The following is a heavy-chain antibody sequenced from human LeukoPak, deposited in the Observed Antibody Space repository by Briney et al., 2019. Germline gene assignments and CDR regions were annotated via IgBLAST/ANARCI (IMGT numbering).Heavy chain of an antibody. CDR3: ARVPPAGVVVAAMSWYFDL. CDR2: ISSSGSTI. V-gene: IGHV3-48*01. CDR1: GFTFSSYS. Sequence: PGGSLRLSCAASGFTFSSYSMNWVRQAPGKGLEWVSYISSSGSTIYYADSVKGRFTISRDNAKNSLYLQMNSLRAEDTAVYYCARVPPAGVVVAAMSWYFDLWGRGTLVTVSS. J-gene: IGHJ2*01. D-gene: IGHD2-15*01.